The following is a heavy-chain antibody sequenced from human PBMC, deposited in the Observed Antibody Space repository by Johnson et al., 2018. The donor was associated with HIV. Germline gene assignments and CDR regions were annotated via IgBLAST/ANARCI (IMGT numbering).Heavy chain of an antibody. V-gene: IGHV3-NL1*01. CDR3: ARDKPIVVVMKSDAFDI. Sequence: QVQLVESGGGVVQPGRSLRLSCAASGFTFSSYAMHWVRQAPGKGLAWVSVIYSGGSTYYADSVKGRFSISRDNSKNTLDLQMNSLTIEDTAVYYCARDKPIVVVMKSDAFDIWGQGTMLTVSS. J-gene: IGHJ3*02. D-gene: IGHD3-22*01. CDR2: IYSGGST. CDR1: GFTFSSYA.